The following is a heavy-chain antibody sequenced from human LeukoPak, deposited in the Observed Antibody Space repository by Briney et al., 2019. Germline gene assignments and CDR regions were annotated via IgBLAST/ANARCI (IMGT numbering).Heavy chain of an antibody. CDR1: GFTFRSYT. Sequence: GGSLRLSCAASGFTFRSYTMNWIRQVPGKGLEWVSYIGGSGSPIYYADSVKGRFTISRDNAKNSLYLQMNSLRAEDTAVYYCARDRDYSFDYWGQGALVTVSS. V-gene: IGHV3-48*01. J-gene: IGHJ4*02. CDR2: IGGSGSPI. D-gene: IGHD4-11*01. CDR3: ARDRDYSFDY.